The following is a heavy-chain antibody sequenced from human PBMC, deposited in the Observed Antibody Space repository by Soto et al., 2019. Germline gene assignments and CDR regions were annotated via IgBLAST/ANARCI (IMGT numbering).Heavy chain of an antibody. D-gene: IGHD2-2*01. V-gene: IGHV4-4*07. CDR3: ARGGYCSSTSCYLRGDYYYYGMDV. CDR2: IYTSGST. CDR1: GGSISSYY. J-gene: IGHJ6*02. Sequence: QVQLQESGPGLVKPSETLSLTCTVSGGSISSYYWSWIRQPAGKGLEWIGRIYTSGSTNYNPSLKSRVTMSVDTSKNQFSLKLSSVTAADTAVYYCARGGYCSSTSCYLRGDYYYYGMDVWGQGTTVTVSS.